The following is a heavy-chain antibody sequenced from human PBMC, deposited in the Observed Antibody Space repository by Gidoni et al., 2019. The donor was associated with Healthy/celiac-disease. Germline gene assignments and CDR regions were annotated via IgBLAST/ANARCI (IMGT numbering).Heavy chain of an antibody. CDR3: ARGTGGYSYGQRTWYNDY. CDR1: GGSFSGYY. CDR2: INHSGST. J-gene: IGHJ4*02. Sequence: QVQLQQWGAGLLTPSETLSLTCAVSGGSFSGYYWSWIRQPPGKGLEWIGEINHSGSTNYNPSLKSRVTISVDTSKNQFSLKLSSVTAADTAVYYCARGTGGYSYGQRTWYNDYWGQGTLVTVSS. V-gene: IGHV4-34*01. D-gene: IGHD5-18*01.